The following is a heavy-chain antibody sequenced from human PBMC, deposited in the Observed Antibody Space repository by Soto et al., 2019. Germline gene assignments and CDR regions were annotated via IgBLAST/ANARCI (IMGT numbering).Heavy chain of an antibody. V-gene: IGHV4-59*01. CDR1: GGSMTTYY. Sequence: PSETLSLTCAVSGGSMTTYYWNWIRQTPGKGLEWIGYVHDRGNSNYNPSLKSRVVISMDTAKNHFSLSLTSVTPADTAVYYCATYNSGIHPFFDQWGQGTLVTVSS. CDR2: VHDRGNS. D-gene: IGHD3-10*01. CDR3: ATYNSGIHPFFDQ. J-gene: IGHJ4*02.